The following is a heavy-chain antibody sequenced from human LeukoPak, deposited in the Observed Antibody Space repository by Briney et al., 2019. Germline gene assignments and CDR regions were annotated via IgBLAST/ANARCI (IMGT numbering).Heavy chain of an antibody. CDR1: GFTFSNYA. J-gene: IGHJ4*02. CDR2: INGAGGDT. V-gene: IGHV3-23*01. D-gene: IGHD6-19*01. CDR3: APPPVFSSEYYFDY. Sequence: GGSLRLSCAASGFTFSNYAMSWVRQAPGKGLEWISAINGAGGDTYYADSVKGRFSISRDNSQNTLYLQMSSLRAEDTATYYCAPPPVFSSEYYFDYWGQGTLVAVSS.